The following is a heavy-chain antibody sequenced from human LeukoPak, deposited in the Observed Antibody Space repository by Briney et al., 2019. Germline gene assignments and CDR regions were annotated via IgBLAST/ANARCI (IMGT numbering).Heavy chain of an antibody. D-gene: IGHD6-19*01. CDR3: ARSHSGWQGHNNWFDP. J-gene: IGHJ5*02. CDR1: GYSISSDKY. V-gene: IGHV4-38-2*01. CDR2: IYHTGST. Sequence: SETLSLTCEVSGYSISSDKYWGWIRLSPGKGLEWIGTIYHTGSTFYNPSLKSRVSISVDTSKNQFSLRFTSVTAADTAVYYCARSHSGWQGHNNWFDPWGQGTFVTVSS.